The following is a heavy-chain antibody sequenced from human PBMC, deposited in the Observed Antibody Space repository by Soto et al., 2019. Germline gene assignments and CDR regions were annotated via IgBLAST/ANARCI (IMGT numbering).Heavy chain of an antibody. Sequence: ASVKVSCKASGYTFTGYYMHWVRQAPGQGLEWMGWINPNSGGTNYAQKFQGWVTMTRDTSISTAYMELSKLRSDDTAVYYCARGDGDYDNYYYYYYGMDVWGQGTTVTVSS. J-gene: IGHJ6*02. V-gene: IGHV1-2*04. CDR2: INPNSGGT. CDR3: ARGDGDYDNYYYYYYGMDV. D-gene: IGHD4-17*01. CDR1: GYTFTGYY.